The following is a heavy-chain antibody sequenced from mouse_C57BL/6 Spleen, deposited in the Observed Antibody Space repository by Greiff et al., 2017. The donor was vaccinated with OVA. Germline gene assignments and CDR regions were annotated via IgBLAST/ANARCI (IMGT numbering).Heavy chain of an antibody. D-gene: IGHD2-5*01. V-gene: IGHV1-64*01. Sequence: QVQLQQPGAELVKPGASVKLSCKASGYTFTSYWMHWVKQRPGQGLEWIGMIHPNSGSTNYNEQLKSKATLTVDKSSSTAYMQLSSLASEDSAVYYCASGLYSNYDYAMDYWGQGTSVTVSS. J-gene: IGHJ4*01. CDR1: GYTFTSYW. CDR3: ASGLYSNYDYAMDY. CDR2: IHPNSGST.